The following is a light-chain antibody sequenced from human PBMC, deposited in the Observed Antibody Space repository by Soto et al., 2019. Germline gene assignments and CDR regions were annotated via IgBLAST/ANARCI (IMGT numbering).Light chain of an antibody. V-gene: IGKV1-5*03. J-gene: IGKJ1*01. CDR1: QTIISW. CDR3: QQSSTTPMT. CDR2: KAS. Sequence: DIPMTQSPSSLSGSVGDRVTITCRASQTIISWLAWYQQKPGKAPKLLIYKASTLKSGVPYRFSGSGSGTDFTLSISSLQPEDFATYYCQQSSTTPMTFGQGTQLDIK.